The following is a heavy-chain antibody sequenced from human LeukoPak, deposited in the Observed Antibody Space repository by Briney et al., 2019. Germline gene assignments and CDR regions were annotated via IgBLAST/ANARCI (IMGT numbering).Heavy chain of an antibody. D-gene: IGHD2-8*01. CDR2: ISSDGTTT. J-gene: IGHJ4*02. V-gene: IGHV3-74*01. Sequence: GGSLRLSCAASGFPFSIYWMQWVRQAPGEGLVWVSRISSDGTTTTYADSVKGRFTISRDNAKNTLYLEVRSLRAEDTAVYFCARGADGPGSLIDYWGQGTLVTVSS. CDR1: GFPFSIYW. CDR3: ARGADGPGSLIDY.